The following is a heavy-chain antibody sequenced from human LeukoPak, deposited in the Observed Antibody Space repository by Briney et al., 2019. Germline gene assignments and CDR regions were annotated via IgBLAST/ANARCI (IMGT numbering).Heavy chain of an antibody. CDR3: ARDLGRGFDY. CDR1: GGFIRSYY. Sequence: SETLSLTRTFSGGFIRSYYWSWIRPPPSRGLEWIGYIYYSGSTNYNPSLKSRVTISVDTSKNQFSLKLSSVTAADTAVYYCARDLGRGFDYWGQGTLVTVSS. J-gene: IGHJ4*02. CDR2: IYYSGST. V-gene: IGHV4-59*01. D-gene: IGHD7-27*01.